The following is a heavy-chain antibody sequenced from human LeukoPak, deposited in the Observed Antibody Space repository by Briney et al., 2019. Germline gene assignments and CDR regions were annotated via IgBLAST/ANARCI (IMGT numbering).Heavy chain of an antibody. CDR2: ISGSGGST. V-gene: IGHV3-23*01. CDR3: ARGSRGSYVDY. D-gene: IGHD1-26*01. J-gene: IGHJ4*02. CDR1: GFTFSSYA. Sequence: GGSLRLSCAASGFTFSSYAMSWVRQAPGKGLEWVSAISGSGGSTYYPGSVKGRFTISRENAKNSLYLQMNSLRAGDTAVYYCARGSRGSYVDYWGQGTLVTVSS.